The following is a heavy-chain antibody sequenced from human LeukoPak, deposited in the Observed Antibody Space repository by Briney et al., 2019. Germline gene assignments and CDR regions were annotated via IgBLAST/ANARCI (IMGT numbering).Heavy chain of an antibody. CDR3: ARAAVRGVVDY. CDR2: IYYSGST. V-gene: IGHV4-59*01. CDR1: GGSICSFY. J-gene: IGHJ4*02. Sequence: RSETPSLTCTVSGGSICSFYWSWIRQPPREGQGWIGYIYYSGSTNYNPSLKSRVTISVDTTKNQFSLRLSSVTAADTAVYYCARAAVRGVVDYWGQGTLVTVSS. D-gene: IGHD3-10*01.